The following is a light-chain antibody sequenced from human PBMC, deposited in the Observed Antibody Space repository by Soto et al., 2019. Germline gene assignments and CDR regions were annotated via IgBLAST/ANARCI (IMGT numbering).Light chain of an antibody. Sequence: EIVLTQSPATLSLSPGERATLSSRASQSVSSYLAWYQQKPGQAPRLLIYDASNRATGVPARFSGSGSGTDFALAISSLEPEEFAIYYCQQRSKWPLTFGGGTKVEIK. CDR2: DAS. J-gene: IGKJ4*01. CDR1: QSVSSY. CDR3: QQRSKWPLT. V-gene: IGKV3-11*01.